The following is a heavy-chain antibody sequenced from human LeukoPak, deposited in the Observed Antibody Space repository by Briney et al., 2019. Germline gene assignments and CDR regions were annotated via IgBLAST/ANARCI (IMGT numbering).Heavy chain of an antibody. Sequence: GGSLRLSCAASGFSVSSNYMTWVRQAPGKGLEWVSVIFSGGSTYYADSVKGRFTISRDDSKNTVYLQMNSLRAEDTSVCFCARGGESSGYYYADYWGQGTLVTVSS. CDR1: GFSVSSNY. D-gene: IGHD3-22*01. CDR2: IFSGGST. V-gene: IGHV3-66*01. CDR3: ARGGESSGYYYADY. J-gene: IGHJ4*02.